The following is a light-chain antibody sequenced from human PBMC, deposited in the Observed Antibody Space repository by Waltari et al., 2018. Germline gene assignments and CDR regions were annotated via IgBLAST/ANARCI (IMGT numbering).Light chain of an antibody. Sequence: DIQMTQSPSSLSASVGDRVTITCRASQSISSYLNWYQQKPGKAPKLLIYAASSLQSGVPSRFSGSGSGTDFTLTISSLQPVDFATYYCQQSYSTPQYTFGQGTKLEIK. CDR2: AAS. CDR1: QSISSY. J-gene: IGKJ2*01. V-gene: IGKV1-39*01. CDR3: QQSYSTPQYT.